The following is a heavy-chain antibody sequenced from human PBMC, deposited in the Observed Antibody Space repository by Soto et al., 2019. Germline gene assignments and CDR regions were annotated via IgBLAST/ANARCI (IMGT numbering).Heavy chain of an antibody. CDR1: GGSISSGDYY. CDR3: AREKYCISTSCYADYYYYGMDV. D-gene: IGHD2-2*01. Sequence: QVQLQESGPGLVKPSQTLSLTCTVSGGSISSGDYYWSWMRQTPGKGLEWIGYINYSGSTYYNPSLKSRVTISVDTSKNQFSLKLSSVTAADTAVYYCAREKYCISTSCYADYYYYGMDVWGQGTTVTVSS. V-gene: IGHV4-30-4*01. J-gene: IGHJ6*02. CDR2: INYSGST.